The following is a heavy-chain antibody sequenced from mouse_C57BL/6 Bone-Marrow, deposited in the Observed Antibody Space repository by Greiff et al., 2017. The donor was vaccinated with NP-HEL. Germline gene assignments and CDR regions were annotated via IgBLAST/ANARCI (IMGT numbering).Heavy chain of an antibody. J-gene: IGHJ3*01. D-gene: IGHD3-2*02. CDR1: GYTFTSYW. CDR3: ARQTLTAQATFLFAY. V-gene: IGHV1-53*01. CDR2: INPSNGGT. Sequence: QVQLQQPGTELVKPGASVKLSCKASGYTFTSYWMHWVKQRPGQGLEWIGNINPSNGGTNYNEKFKSKATLTVDKSSSTAYMQLSSLTSEDSAVYYCARQTLTAQATFLFAYWGQGTLVTVSA.